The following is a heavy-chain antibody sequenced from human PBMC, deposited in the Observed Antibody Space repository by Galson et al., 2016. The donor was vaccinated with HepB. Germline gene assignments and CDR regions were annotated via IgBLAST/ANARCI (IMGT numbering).Heavy chain of an antibody. J-gene: IGHJ4*02. Sequence: SVKVSCKASEYTFTGYYMHWVRQAPGQGLEWMGWINPNSGGTNYAQKFQGRVTMTRDTSIGTAYMELSRLRSDDTAVYYCARDRGDRGIDYWGQGTLVTVSS. D-gene: IGHD2-21*02. CDR3: ARDRGDRGIDY. CDR2: INPNSGGT. CDR1: EYTFTGYY. V-gene: IGHV1-2*02.